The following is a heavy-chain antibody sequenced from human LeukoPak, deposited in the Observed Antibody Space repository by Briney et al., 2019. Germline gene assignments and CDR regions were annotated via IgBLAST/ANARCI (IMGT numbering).Heavy chain of an antibody. V-gene: IGHV4-34*01. CDR1: GGSFSGYY. D-gene: IGHD1-7*01. Sequence: SETLSLTCAVFGGSFSGYYWSWIRQPPGKGLEWIGEINHSGSTNYNPSLKSRVTISVDTSKNQFSLKLSSVTAADTAVYYCATGLRITGTTKNWFDPWGQGTLVTVSS. J-gene: IGHJ5*02. CDR3: ATGLRITGTTKNWFDP. CDR2: INHSGST.